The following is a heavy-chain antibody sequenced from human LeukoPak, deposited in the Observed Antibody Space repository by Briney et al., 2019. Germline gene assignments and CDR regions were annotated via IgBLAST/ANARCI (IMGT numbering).Heavy chain of an antibody. CDR1: GGTFSSYA. CDR2: IIPILGIA. Sequence: ASVKVSCKASGGTFSSYAISWVRQAPGQGLEWMGRIIPILGIANYAQKFQGRVTITTDESTSTAYMELSSLRSEDTAVYYCARALGYCTNGVCLALGYWGQGTLVTVSS. CDR3: ARALGYCTNGVCLALGY. J-gene: IGHJ4*02. V-gene: IGHV1-69*04. D-gene: IGHD2-8*01.